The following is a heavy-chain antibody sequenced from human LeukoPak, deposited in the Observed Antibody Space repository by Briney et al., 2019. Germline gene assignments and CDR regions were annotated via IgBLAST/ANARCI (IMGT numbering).Heavy chain of an antibody. V-gene: IGHV4-38-2*02. CDR3: ARDEDYGISVNVDY. CDR2: IYHSGIT. Sequence: SETLSLTCTVSGYSIRSGFYWGWIRPPPGKGLEWIGNIYHSGITYYTPSLKSRVTISVDTSKNQFYLKLSSVTAADTAVYYCARDEDYGISVNVDYWGQGTLVTVSS. CDR1: GYSIRSGFY. J-gene: IGHJ4*02. D-gene: IGHD4-17*01.